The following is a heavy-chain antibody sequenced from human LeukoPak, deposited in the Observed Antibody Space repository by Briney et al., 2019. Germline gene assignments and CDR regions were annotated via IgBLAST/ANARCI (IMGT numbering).Heavy chain of an antibody. CDR3: TRLAAAGSGRWAPDY. V-gene: IGHV3-21*06. J-gene: IGHJ4*02. CDR1: GFTFSSYS. D-gene: IGHD1-14*01. CDR2: ISSSSSYI. Sequence: GGSLRLSCGASGFTFSSYSMNWVRQAPGKGLGWVSCISSSSSYIYYADSVKGRFTISRDNAKNAVYLQMDGLRAEDTAVYYCTRLAAAGSGRWAPDYWGQGTLVTVSS.